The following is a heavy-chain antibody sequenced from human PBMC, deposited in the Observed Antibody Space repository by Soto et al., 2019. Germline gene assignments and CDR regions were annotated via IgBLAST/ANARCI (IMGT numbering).Heavy chain of an antibody. CDR2: ISGSGGST. J-gene: IGHJ3*02. CDR3: AKDVLVTMVRGVVGAFDI. D-gene: IGHD3-10*01. CDR1: GFTFSSYA. V-gene: IGHV3-23*01. Sequence: EVQLLESGGGLVQPGGSLRLSCAASGFTFSSYAMSWVRQAPGKGLEWVSAISGSGGSTYYADSVKGRFTISRDNSKNTLYLQMNSLRAEDTAVYYCAKDVLVTMVRGVVGAFDIWGQGTMVTVSS.